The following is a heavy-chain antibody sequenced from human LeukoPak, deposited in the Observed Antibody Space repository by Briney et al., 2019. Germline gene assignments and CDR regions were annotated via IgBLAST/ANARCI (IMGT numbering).Heavy chain of an antibody. D-gene: IGHD5-18*01. CDR2: ISYDGSNK. V-gene: IGHV3-30-3*01. CDR1: GFTFSSYA. Sequence: PGGSLRLSCAASGFTFSSYAMHWVRQAPGKGLEWVAVISYDGSNKYYADSVKGRFTISRDNSKNTLYLQMNSLRAEDTAVYYCARSDTAMVQENYYYYGMDVWGQGTTVTVSS. CDR3: ARSDTAMVQENYYYYGMDV. J-gene: IGHJ6*02.